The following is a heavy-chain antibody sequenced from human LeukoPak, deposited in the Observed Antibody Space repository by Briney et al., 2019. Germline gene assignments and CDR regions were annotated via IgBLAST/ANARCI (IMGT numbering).Heavy chain of an antibody. J-gene: IGHJ4*02. CDR2: INPNSGGT. V-gene: IGHV1-2*02. CDR3: ARVRRGITMVRGVSSLNY. CDR1: GYTFTGYY. Sequence: GASVKVSCKASGYTFTGYYMHWVRQAPGQGLEWMGWINPNSGGTNYAQKFQGRVTMTRDTSISTAYMELSRLRSDDTAVYYSARVRRGITMVRGVSSLNYWGQGTLVTVSS. D-gene: IGHD3-10*01.